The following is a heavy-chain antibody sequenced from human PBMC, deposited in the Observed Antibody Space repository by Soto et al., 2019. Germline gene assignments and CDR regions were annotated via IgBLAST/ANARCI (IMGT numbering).Heavy chain of an antibody. V-gene: IGHV4-4*07. D-gene: IGHD2-21*02. CDR1: GGSISSYY. CDR3: ARKTHFDTAIDY. Sequence: SETLSLTCTVSGGSISSYYWSWVRQPAGKGLEWIGRIYTSGSTDYNPSLKSRVTMSVDTSKNQFSLKLSSVTAADTAVYYCARKTHFDTAIDYWGQGTLVTVSS. J-gene: IGHJ4*02. CDR2: IYTSGST.